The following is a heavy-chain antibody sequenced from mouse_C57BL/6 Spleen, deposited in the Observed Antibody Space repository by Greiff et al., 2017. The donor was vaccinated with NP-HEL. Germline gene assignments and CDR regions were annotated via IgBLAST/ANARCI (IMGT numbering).Heavy chain of an antibody. D-gene: IGHD1-1*01. CDR3: ARGEDYGSFAY. CDR1: GYAFSSSW. V-gene: IGHV1-82*01. CDR2: IYPGDGDT. J-gene: IGHJ3*01. Sequence: VQLQESGPELVKPGASVKISCKASGYAFSSSWMNWVKQRPGKGLEWIGRIYPGDGDTNYNGKFKGKATLTADKSSSTAYMQLSSLTSEDSAVYFCARGEDYGSFAYWGQGTLVTVSA.